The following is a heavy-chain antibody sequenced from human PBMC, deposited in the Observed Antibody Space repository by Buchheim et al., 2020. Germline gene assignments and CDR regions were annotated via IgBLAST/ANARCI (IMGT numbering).Heavy chain of an antibody. V-gene: IGHV1-2*04. Sequence: QVQLVQSGAEVKKPGASVKVSCKASGYTFTGYYMHWVRQAPGQGLEWMGWINPNSGGTNYAQKFQGWVTMTRDTSISPASMEVSRLRSDDTAVYYCARSLWTYYYYYGMDVWGQGTT. CDR1: GYTFTGYY. CDR3: ARSLWTYYYYYGMDV. J-gene: IGHJ6*02. D-gene: IGHD3-10*01. CDR2: INPNSGGT.